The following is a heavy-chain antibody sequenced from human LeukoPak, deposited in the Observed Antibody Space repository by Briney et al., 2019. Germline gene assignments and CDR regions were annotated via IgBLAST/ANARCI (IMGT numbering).Heavy chain of an antibody. J-gene: IGHJ6*02. Sequence: GASVKVSCKASGYTFTSYGISWVRQAPGQGLEWMGWISAYNGNTNYAQKLQGRVTMTTDTSTSTAYMELRSLRSDDTAVYYCARIVVPAASNYYYGMHVWGQGTTVTVSS. CDR2: ISAYNGNT. CDR3: ARIVVPAASNYYYGMHV. V-gene: IGHV1-18*01. D-gene: IGHD2-2*01. CDR1: GYTFTSYG.